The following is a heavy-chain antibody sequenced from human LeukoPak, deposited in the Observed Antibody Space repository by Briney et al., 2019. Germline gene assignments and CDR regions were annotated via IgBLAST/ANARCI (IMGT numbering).Heavy chain of an antibody. CDR3: AREASLVRGIFITRYGLDV. CDR1: GGSVSSGTYY. V-gene: IGHV4-61*01. CDR2: ISYNENT. J-gene: IGHJ6*04. D-gene: IGHD3-10*01. Sequence: SETLSLTCTVSGGSVSSGTYYWTWIRQPPGKGLEWIAYISYNENTNYNPSLKSRLTISLDTSSNQFSQRLSSVTAADTAVYYCAREASLVRGIFITRYGLDVWGRGTTVTVSS.